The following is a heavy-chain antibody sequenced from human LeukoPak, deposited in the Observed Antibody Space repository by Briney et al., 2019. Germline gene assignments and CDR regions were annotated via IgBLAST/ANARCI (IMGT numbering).Heavy chain of an antibody. J-gene: IGHJ4*02. CDR2: ISNNGGYT. CDR3: AKQLGYCSDGSCYFPY. Sequence: PGGSLRLSCAASGFTFSSSAMSWVRQAPGKGLEWVSAISNNGGYTYYADSVQGRLTISRDNSKSTLCLQMNSLRAEDTAVYYCAKQLGYCSDGSCYFPYWGQGTLVTASS. D-gene: IGHD2-15*01. CDR1: GFTFSSSA. V-gene: IGHV3-23*01.